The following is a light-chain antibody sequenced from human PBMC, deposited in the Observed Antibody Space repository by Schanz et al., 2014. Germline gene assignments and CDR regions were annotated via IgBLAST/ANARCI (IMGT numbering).Light chain of an antibody. J-gene: IGKJ5*01. Sequence: DIQMTQSPSTLSASLGDRVTITCRASQSISSWLAWYQQKPGKAPTLLIFKASSLESGVPSRFSGSGSGTEFTLTISSLQPDDFATYYCQQSGTFGQGTRLDIK. V-gene: IGKV1-5*03. CDR1: QSISSW. CDR3: QQSGT. CDR2: KAS.